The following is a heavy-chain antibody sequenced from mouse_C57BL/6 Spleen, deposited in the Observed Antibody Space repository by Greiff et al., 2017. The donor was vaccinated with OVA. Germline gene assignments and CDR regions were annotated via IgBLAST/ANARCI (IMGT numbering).Heavy chain of an antibody. CDR1: GYAFSSSW. J-gene: IGHJ4*01. V-gene: IGHV1-82*01. D-gene: IGHD2-3*01. CDR2: IYPGDGDT. Sequence: QVQLKQSGPELVKPGASVKISCKASGYAFSSSWMNWVKQRPGKGLEWIGRIYPGDGDTNYNGKFQGKATLTADKSSSTAYMQLSSLTSEYSAVDFCARGDGYYYYAMDDWGKGTSVTVSS. CDR3: ARGDGYYYYAMDD.